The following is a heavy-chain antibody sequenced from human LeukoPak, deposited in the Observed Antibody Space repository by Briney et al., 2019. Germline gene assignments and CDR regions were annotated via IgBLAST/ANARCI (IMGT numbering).Heavy chain of an antibody. Sequence: PSETLSLTCTVSGGSISSSSYYWGWIRQPPGKGLEWIGSIYYSGSTYYNPSLKSRVTISVDTSKNQFSLKLSSVTAADTAVYYCARELDMITFGGVIATTDYWGQGTLVTVSS. J-gene: IGHJ4*02. CDR2: IYYSGST. D-gene: IGHD3-16*02. CDR3: ARELDMITFGGVIATTDY. V-gene: IGHV4-39*07. CDR1: GGSISSSSYY.